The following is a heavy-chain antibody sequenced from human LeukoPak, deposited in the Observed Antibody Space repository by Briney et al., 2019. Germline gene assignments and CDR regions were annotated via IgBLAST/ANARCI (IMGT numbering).Heavy chain of an antibody. Sequence: ASVKVSCKASGYTFTSYAMHWVRQAPGQRLEWMGWINAGNGNTKYSQKFQGRVTITRDTSASTAYMELSSLRSEDTAVYYCARRSLWFGELLALDFDYWGQGTLVTVSS. V-gene: IGHV1-3*01. J-gene: IGHJ4*02. D-gene: IGHD3-10*01. CDR1: GYTFTSYA. CDR2: INAGNGNT. CDR3: ARRSLWFGELLALDFDY.